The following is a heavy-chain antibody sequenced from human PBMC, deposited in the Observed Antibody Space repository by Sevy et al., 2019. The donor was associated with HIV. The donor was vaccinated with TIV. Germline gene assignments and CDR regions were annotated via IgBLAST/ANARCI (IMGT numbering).Heavy chain of an antibody. V-gene: IGHV3-30*18. Sequence: GGSLRLSCAASGFSFDRFAMHWVRQAPGKGLEWVALISYDGGNKYYADFGRGRFSISRDNSKNTLLLQMNRLSPEDTGIYYCAKIPRGYSYASFLDSWGQGTPVTVSS. CDR3: AKIPRGYSYASFLDS. D-gene: IGHD5-18*01. CDR1: GFSFDRFA. J-gene: IGHJ4*02. CDR2: ISYDGGNK.